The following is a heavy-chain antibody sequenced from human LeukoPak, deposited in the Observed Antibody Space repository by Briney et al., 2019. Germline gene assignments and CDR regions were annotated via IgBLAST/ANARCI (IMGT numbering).Heavy chain of an antibody. D-gene: IGHD7-27*01. J-gene: IGHJ5*02. CDR2: EYNSGST. CDR3: ARGLGTYWGKDFLNWFDP. Sequence: SETLSLTCTVSGGSIVRNYWSWIRQPPGKGLEWIGYEYNSGSTNYNPSLKSRVTISLDTSKKHFSLKLGSATAADTAVYYCARGLGTYWGKDFLNWFDPWGQGTLVTVSS. CDR1: GGSIVRNY. V-gene: IGHV4-59*08.